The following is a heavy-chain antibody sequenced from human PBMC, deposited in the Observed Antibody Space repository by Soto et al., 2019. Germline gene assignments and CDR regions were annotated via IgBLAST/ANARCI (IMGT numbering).Heavy chain of an antibody. V-gene: IGHV2-5*02. Sequence: QITLKESGPTLVNPTQTLTLTCTFSGFSLTTSGEAVGWIRQPPGKALEWLALIYWDDDKRSSPSLKSRLTITKDTSKNQVVLTMTTMDPVDTATYYCAHIPVSGQPLYSSSYYMDVWGKGTPVTVS. J-gene: IGHJ6*03. CDR1: GFSLTTSGEA. D-gene: IGHD3-16*01. CDR2: IYWDDDK. CDR3: AHIPVSGQPLYSSSYYMDV.